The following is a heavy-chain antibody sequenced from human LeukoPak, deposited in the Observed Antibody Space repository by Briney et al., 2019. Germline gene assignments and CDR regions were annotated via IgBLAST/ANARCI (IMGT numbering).Heavy chain of an antibody. CDR3: ARVQVATIMY. D-gene: IGHD5-12*01. J-gene: IGHJ4*02. V-gene: IGHV4-39*07. CDR2: IYYSGST. Sequence: PSETLSLTCTVSGGSISSSSYYWGWIRQPPGKGLEWIGSIYYSGSTYYNPSLKSRVTISVDTSKNQFSLKLSSVTAADTAVYYCARVQVATIMYWGQGTLVTVSS. CDR1: GGSISSSSYY.